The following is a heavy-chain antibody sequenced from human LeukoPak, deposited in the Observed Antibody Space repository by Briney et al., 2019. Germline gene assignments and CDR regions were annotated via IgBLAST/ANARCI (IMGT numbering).Heavy chain of an antibody. CDR1: GFTFTNYW. J-gene: IGHJ5*02. V-gene: IGHV3-7*01. CDR3: ASSSYSCSSS. Sequence: AGSLTLSCAASGFTFTNYWMNWVRQAPGKGLEWVANINEDGSKRYYVGSVEGRFTISRDNAKNSVFLQMNSLRAEDTAMYYCASSSYSCSSSWGQGTLITVSS. CDR2: INEDGSKR. D-gene: IGHD3-10*01.